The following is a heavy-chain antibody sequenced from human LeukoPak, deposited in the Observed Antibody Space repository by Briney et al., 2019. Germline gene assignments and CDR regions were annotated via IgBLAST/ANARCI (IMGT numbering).Heavy chain of an antibody. CDR3: AKDYDFWSGYYPY. D-gene: IGHD3-3*01. CDR1: WFTLNSYA. J-gene: IGHJ4*02. Sequence: GGAPRLSCAGPWFTLNSYAMRLGRPAPREGAGWVSAISGSGGSTYYADSVKGRFTISRDNSKNTLYLQMNSLRAEDTAVYYCAKDYDFWSGYYPYWGQGTLVTVSS. CDR2: ISGSGGST. V-gene: IGHV3-23*01.